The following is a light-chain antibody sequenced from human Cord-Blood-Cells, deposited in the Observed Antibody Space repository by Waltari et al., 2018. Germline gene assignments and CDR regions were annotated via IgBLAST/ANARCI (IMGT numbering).Light chain of an antibody. CDR1: QSLLHSNGYNY. J-gene: IGKJ1*01. V-gene: IGKV2-28*01. Sequence: DIVMTQSPRSLPVTPGEPASISCRSSQSLLHSNGYNYLDWYLQKPGQSPQLLIYLGSNRASAVPDSFSGSGSGTDFTLKISRVEAEDVGVYYCMQALQTPRTFGQGTNVEIK. CDR3: MQALQTPRT. CDR2: LGS.